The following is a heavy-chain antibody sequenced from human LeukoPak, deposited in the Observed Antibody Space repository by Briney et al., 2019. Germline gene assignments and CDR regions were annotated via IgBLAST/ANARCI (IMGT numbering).Heavy chain of an antibody. Sequence: SETLSLTCTVSGGSISSYYWSWIRQPAGKGLEWIGRIYTSGSTNYNPSLKSRVTMSVDTSKNQFSPKLSSVTAADTAVYYCAREAPGDILTGFYYYYYMDVWGKGTTVTISS. CDR2: IYTSGST. CDR3: AREAPGDILTGFYYYYYMDV. D-gene: IGHD3-9*01. V-gene: IGHV4-4*07. CDR1: GGSISSYY. J-gene: IGHJ6*03.